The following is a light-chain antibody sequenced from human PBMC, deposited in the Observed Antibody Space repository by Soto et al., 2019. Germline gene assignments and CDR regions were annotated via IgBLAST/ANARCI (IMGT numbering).Light chain of an antibody. V-gene: IGKV1-27*01. CDR3: QNYSRAPWT. J-gene: IGKJ1*01. CDR1: EDISNY. Sequence: DIQMTQSPSSLSASVGDRVTITCRASEDISNYLDWYQQKPGKVPKLLIYGASTLQSGVPSRFSGSGSGTDFTLTISSLQTEDVATYYCQNYSRAPWTFGQGNKVERK. CDR2: GAS.